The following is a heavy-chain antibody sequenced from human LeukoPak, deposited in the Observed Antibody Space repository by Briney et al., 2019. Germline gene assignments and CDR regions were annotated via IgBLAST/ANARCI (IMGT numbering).Heavy chain of an antibody. Sequence: GGSLRLSCAASGFTFSSYSVNWVRQAPGKGLEWVSSISSSSSYIYYADSVKGRFTISRDNAKNSLYLQMNSLRAEDTAVYYCARRGSGYDYSYYYYYYYMDVWGKGTTVTVSS. V-gene: IGHV3-21*01. CDR1: GFTFSSYS. CDR2: ISSSSSYI. J-gene: IGHJ6*03. CDR3: ARRGSGYDYSYYYYYYYMDV. D-gene: IGHD5-12*01.